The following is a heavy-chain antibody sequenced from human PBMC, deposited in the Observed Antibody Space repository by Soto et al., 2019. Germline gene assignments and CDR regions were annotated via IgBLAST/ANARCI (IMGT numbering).Heavy chain of an antibody. CDR3: ARHGITGSYYDAFDI. J-gene: IGHJ3*02. CDR1: GGSISSSRCH. Sequence: SETLSITCTVYGGSISSSRCHWGWIRQHPRKGLEWIASIKYSGTTFYNQSLKSRVTLSVDTSKNQIALKLSYVNATDKTVYYCARHGITGSYYDAFDIWGQGTMVT. CDR2: IKYSGTT. V-gene: IGHV4-39*01. D-gene: IGHD1-26*01.